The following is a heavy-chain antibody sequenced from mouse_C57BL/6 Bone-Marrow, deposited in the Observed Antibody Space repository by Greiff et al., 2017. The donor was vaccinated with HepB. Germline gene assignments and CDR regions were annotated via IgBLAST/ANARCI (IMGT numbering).Heavy chain of an antibody. CDR2: INPNNGGT. D-gene: IGHD3-2*02. CDR3: VRGGAAQATNWFAY. V-gene: IGHV1-18*01. J-gene: IGHJ3*01. Sequence: VQLKQSGPELVKPGASVKIPCKASGYTFTDYNMDWVKQSHGKSLEWIGDINPNNGGTIYNQKFKGKATLTVDKSSSTAYMELRSLTSEDTAVYYCVRGGAAQATNWFAYWGQGTLVTVSA. CDR1: GYTFTDYN.